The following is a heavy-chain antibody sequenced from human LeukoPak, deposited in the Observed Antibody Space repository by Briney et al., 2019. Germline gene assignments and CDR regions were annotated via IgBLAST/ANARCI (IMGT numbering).Heavy chain of an antibody. CDR1: GYTFTSYD. CDR3: ARAEYGSGSYYNVPFDY. J-gene: IGHJ4*02. D-gene: IGHD3-10*01. V-gene: IGHV1-8*01. Sequence: ASVKVSCKASGYTFTSYDINWVRQATGQGLEWMGWMNPNSGNTGYAQKFQGRVTMTRNTSISTAYMELSSLRSEDTAVYYCARAEYGSGSYYNVPFDYWGQGTLVTVSS. CDR2: MNPNSGNT.